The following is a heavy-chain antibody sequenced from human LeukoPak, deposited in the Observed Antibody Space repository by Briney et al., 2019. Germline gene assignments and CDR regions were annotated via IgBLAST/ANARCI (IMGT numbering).Heavy chain of an antibody. Sequence: PGGSLRLSCAASGFTFSSYGMHWVRQAPGNGLEWVSSISSSSSYIYYADSVKGRFTISRDNAKNSLYLQMNSLRAEDTAVYYCAREVRYCTNGVCLQKRHWFDPWGQGTLVTVSS. CDR1: GFTFSSYG. D-gene: IGHD2-8*01. CDR2: ISSSSSYI. V-gene: IGHV3-21*01. CDR3: AREVRYCTNGVCLQKRHWFDP. J-gene: IGHJ5*02.